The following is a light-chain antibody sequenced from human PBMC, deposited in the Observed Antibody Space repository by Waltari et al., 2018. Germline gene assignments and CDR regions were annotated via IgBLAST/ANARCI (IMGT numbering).Light chain of an antibody. V-gene: IGLV1-47*01. CDR2: RNN. J-gene: IGLJ3*02. CDR1: SSNIGSNF. Sequence: QSVLTQPPSASGTPGQRVAISCSGSSSNIGSNFVYWYQQLPGTAPELLIYRNNQRPPGVPARISGSKSGTSASLAVSGLRSEDEADFYCAAWDDSLSTWVFGGGTKLTVL. CDR3: AAWDDSLSTWV.